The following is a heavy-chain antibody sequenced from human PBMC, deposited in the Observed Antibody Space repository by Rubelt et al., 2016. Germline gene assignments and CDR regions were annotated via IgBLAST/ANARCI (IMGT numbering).Heavy chain of an antibody. V-gene: IGHV4-34*01. J-gene: IGHJ4*02. CDR2: INHSGST. Sequence: QVQLQQWGAGLLKPSETLSLTCAVYGGSFSGYYWSWIRQPPGKGLEWIWEINHSGSTNYNPSLKSRVTMPVDTSKNQFSLQLRSVTAADTAVYYCARGKEGLGVTMMDYWGQGTLVTVSS. D-gene: IGHD3-22*01. CDR3: ARGKEGLGVTMMDY. CDR1: GGSFSGYY.